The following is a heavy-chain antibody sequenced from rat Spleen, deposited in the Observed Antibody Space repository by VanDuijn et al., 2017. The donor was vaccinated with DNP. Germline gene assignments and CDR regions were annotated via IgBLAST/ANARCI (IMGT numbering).Heavy chain of an antibody. J-gene: IGHJ2*01. V-gene: IGHV2S12*01. CDR2: KSSGGST. CDR3: TGGDYSGRDY. Sequence: QVQLKESGPDLVQPSQTLSLTCTVSGFSLTSFHVSWVRQPPGKVLEWIAAKSSGGSTYYNSALKSRLSISRDTSKGQVFLKMNSLQTEDTAIYFCTGGDYSGRDYWGQGVMVTVSS. CDR1: GFSLTSFH. D-gene: IGHD1-1*01.